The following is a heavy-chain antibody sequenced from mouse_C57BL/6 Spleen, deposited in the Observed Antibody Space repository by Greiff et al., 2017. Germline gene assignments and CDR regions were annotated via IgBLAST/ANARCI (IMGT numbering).Heavy chain of an antibody. CDR2: ISSGGSYT. Sequence: EVKVVESGGDLVKPGGSLKLSCAASGFTFSSYGMSWVRQTPDKRLEWVATISSGGSYTYYPDSVKGRFTISRDNAKNTLYLQMSSLKSEDTAMYYCAGQRGEYYGGSYDWYFDVWGTETTVTVSS. CDR3: AGQRGEYYGGSYDWYFDV. V-gene: IGHV5-6*01. D-gene: IGHD1-1*01. J-gene: IGHJ1*03. CDR1: GFTFSSYG.